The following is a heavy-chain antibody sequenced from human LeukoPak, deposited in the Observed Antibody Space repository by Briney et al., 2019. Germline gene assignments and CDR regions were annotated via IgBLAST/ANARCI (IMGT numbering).Heavy chain of an antibody. CDR1: GFTFSSYG. J-gene: IGHJ4*02. CDR2: ISGSGGST. Sequence: GGSLRLSCAASGFTFSSYGMHWVRQAPGKGLEWVSAISGSGGSTYYADSVKGRFTISRDNSKNTLYLQINSLRAEDTAVYYCAKTSGYYDTYFDYWGQGTLVTVSS. CDR3: AKTSGYYDTYFDY. D-gene: IGHD3-22*01. V-gene: IGHV3-23*01.